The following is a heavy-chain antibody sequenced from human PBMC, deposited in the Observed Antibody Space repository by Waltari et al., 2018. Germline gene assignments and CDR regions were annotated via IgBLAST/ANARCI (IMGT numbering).Heavy chain of an antibody. CDR1: GYSIRSGYY. CDR3: ARDDSWAYFDY. V-gene: IGHV4-38-2*02. Sequence: QVQLQESGPGLVKPSATLSLTCTLSGYSIRSGYYSGWIRHPPGKGPVWIGSIYHTGSTYYNPSLKSRVTISVDTSKNQCSLKLSSVTAADTAVYYCARDDSWAYFDYWGQGTLVTVSS. J-gene: IGHJ4*02. D-gene: IGHD3-22*01. CDR2: IYHTGST.